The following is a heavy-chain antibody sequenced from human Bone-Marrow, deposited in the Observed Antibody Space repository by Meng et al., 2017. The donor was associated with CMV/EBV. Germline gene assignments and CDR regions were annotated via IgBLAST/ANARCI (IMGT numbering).Heavy chain of an antibody. CDR1: GYSISSGYY. J-gene: IGHJ4*02. CDR3: ARGYSYALN. CDR2: IYYTGST. D-gene: IGHD5-18*01. Sequence: SEPLSLTCTVSGYSISSGYYWGWIRQPPGKGLEWIGYIYYTGSTNYNPSLKSRVTISIDTSKNQFSLKLSSVTAADTAVYYCARGYSYALNWGQGTLVTVSS. V-gene: IGHV4-61*01.